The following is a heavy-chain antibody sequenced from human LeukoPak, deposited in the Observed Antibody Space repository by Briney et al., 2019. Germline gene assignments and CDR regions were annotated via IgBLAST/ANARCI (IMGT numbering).Heavy chain of an antibody. D-gene: IGHD6-19*01. CDR2: IYNGGNI. Sequence: PSETLSLTCTVSGASISSYYWNWIRQTPSNGLEWIASIYNGGNINYNPSLKSRVTISMDTPKSHFSLSLSSVTAADTAVYFCARASDIAVTGFDCWGQGLLVTVSA. J-gene: IGHJ4*02. CDR1: GASISSYY. CDR3: ARASDIAVTGFDC. V-gene: IGHV4-59*01.